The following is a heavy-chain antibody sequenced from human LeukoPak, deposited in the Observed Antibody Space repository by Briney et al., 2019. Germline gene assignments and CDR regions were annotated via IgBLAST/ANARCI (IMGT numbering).Heavy chain of an antibody. Sequence: SETLSLTCAVYGGSFSGYYWSWIRQPPGKGLEWIREINHSGSTNYNPSLKSRVTISVDTSKNQFSLKLSSVTAADTAVYYCARRAGEYSHPYDYWGQGTLVTVSS. D-gene: IGHD4-17*01. CDR1: GGSFSGYY. J-gene: IGHJ4*02. CDR2: INHSGST. V-gene: IGHV4-34*01. CDR3: ARRAGEYSHPYDY.